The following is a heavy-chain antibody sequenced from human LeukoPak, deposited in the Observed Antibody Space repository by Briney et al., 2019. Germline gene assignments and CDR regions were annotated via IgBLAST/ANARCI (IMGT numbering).Heavy chain of an antibody. CDR1: GGSISSYY. CDR2: IYYSGST. Sequence: SEPLSLTCTVSGGSISSYYWSWIRQSAGKGLEWIGYIYYSGSTNYNPSLKSRVTISVDTSKNQFSLKLSSVTAADTAVYYCARGPYSSSWSVLYYYYMDVWGKGTTVTVSS. CDR3: ARGPYSSSWSVLYYYYMDV. V-gene: IGHV4-59*01. D-gene: IGHD6-13*01. J-gene: IGHJ6*03.